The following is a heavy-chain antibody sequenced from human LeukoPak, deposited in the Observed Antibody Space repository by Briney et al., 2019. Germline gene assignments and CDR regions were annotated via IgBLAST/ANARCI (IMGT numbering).Heavy chain of an antibody. D-gene: IGHD6-19*01. J-gene: IGHJ3*01. CDR1: GFTFSSYG. CDR2: IRYDGSNK. Sequence: GGSLRLSCAASGFTFSSYGMHWVRQAPGKGLEWVAFIRYDGSNKYYADSVKGRFTISRDTSNNSLYLQMNSLTADDTAVYYCARGVRGWYDGAYDVWGQGTMVAVSS. CDR3: ARGVRGWYDGAYDV. V-gene: IGHV3-30*02.